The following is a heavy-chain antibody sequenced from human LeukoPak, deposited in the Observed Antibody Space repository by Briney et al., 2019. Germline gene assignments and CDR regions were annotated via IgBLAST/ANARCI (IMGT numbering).Heavy chain of an antibody. CDR3: ARADCSSTSCYRAFDI. Sequence: PGGSLRLSCAASGFTVSSNYKSWVRQAPGKGLEWVSVIYSGGSTYYADSVKGRFTISRDNSKNTLYLQMNSLRAEDTAVYYCARADCSSTSCYRAFDIWGQGTMVTVSS. J-gene: IGHJ3*02. CDR1: GFTVSSNY. V-gene: IGHV3-53*01. CDR2: IYSGGST. D-gene: IGHD2-2*01.